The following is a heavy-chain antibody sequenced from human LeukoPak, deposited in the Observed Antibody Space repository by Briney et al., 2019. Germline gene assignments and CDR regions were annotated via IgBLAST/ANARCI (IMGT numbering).Heavy chain of an antibody. D-gene: IGHD3-3*01. CDR3: ARGYYDFWSGYPTFDY. CDR1: GYTFTSYG. CDR2: ISAYNGNT. V-gene: IGHV1-18*01. J-gene: IGHJ4*02. Sequence: ASVKVSCTASGYTFTSYGISWVRQAPGQGLEWMGWISAYNGNTNYAQKLQGRVTMTTDTSTSTAYMELRSLRSDDTAVYYCARGYYDFWSGYPTFDYWGQGTLVTVSS.